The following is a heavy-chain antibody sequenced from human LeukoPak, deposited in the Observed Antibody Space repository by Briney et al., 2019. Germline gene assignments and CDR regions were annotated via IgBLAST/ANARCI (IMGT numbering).Heavy chain of an antibody. CDR2: IYYSGST. J-gene: IGHJ4*02. D-gene: IGHD3-22*01. V-gene: IGHV4-39*01. CDR1: GGSISSSSYY. CDR3: ARREVYYYDSSGYYEENRVFDY. Sequence: SETLSPTCTVSGGSISSSSYYWGWIRQPPGKGLEWIGSIYYSGSTYYNPSLKSRVTISVDTSKNQFSLKLSSVTAADTAVYYCARREVYYYDSSGYYEENRVFDYWGQGTLVTVPS.